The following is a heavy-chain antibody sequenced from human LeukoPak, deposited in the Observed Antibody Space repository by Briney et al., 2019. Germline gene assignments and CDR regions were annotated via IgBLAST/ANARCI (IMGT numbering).Heavy chain of an antibody. Sequence: PGGSLRLSCAASGFTFSTYVMSWVRQAPGKGLEWVSGISGSGGSTYYADSVKGRFTISRDNSQNTLYLQMSSLRGEDTAVYYCAKIPLGNRWVDFDYCVQGTLVTVSS. CDR2: ISGSGGST. J-gene: IGHJ4*02. CDR1: GFTFSTYV. D-gene: IGHD7-27*01. CDR3: AKIPLGNRWVDFDY. V-gene: IGHV3-23*01.